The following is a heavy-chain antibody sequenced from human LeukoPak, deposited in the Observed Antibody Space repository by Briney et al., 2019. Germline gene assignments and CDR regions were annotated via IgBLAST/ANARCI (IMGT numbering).Heavy chain of an antibody. CDR2: ISGSGGST. V-gene: IGHV3-23*01. D-gene: IGHD6-19*01. CDR3: AKYAVAFTSGWYLDY. J-gene: IGHJ4*02. Sequence: PGGSLRLSCAASGFTFSRNAMNWVRQAPGKGLEWVSTISGSGGSTYYADSVKGRFTISRDNFKSTLYLQMNNLRAEDTALYYCAKYAVAFTSGWYLDYWGQGTLVTVSS. CDR1: GFTFSRNA.